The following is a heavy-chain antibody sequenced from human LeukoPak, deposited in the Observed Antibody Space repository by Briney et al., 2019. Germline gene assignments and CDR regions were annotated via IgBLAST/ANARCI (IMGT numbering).Heavy chain of an antibody. CDR2: ISAYNGNT. V-gene: IGHV1-18*01. D-gene: IGHD5-12*01. CDR3: ARGPYSGYEGVRRENDY. J-gene: IGHJ4*02. Sequence: GASVKVSCKASGYTFTSYGISWVRQAPGQGLEWMGWISAYNGNTNYAQKLQGRVTMTTDTSTSTAYMELRSLRSDDTAVYYCARGPYSGYEGVRRENDYWGQGTLVTVSS. CDR1: GYTFTSYG.